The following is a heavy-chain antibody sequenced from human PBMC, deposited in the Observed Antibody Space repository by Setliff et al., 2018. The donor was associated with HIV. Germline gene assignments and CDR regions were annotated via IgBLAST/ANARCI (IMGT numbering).Heavy chain of an antibody. CDR3: ATREPPSSYYFDY. Sequence: ASVKVSCKVSGYTLTELSIHWVRQAPGKGLEWMGGFDPQYDKTFYAQKFQGRVTMSEDTSTDTAYMELSSLRSEDTAVYYCATREPPSSYYFDYWGQGTLVTVSS. CDR2: FDPQYDKT. J-gene: IGHJ4*02. V-gene: IGHV1-24*01. CDR1: GYTLTELS. D-gene: IGHD3-10*01.